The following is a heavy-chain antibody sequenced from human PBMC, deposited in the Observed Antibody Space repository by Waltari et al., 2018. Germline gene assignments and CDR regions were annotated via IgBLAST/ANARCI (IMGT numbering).Heavy chain of an antibody. J-gene: IGHJ5*02. Sequence: QVQLQASGPSLLKPSETLSLIRTVSGGSISGFYWSWVRQPPGKGLDWIGYIYYTGSTNFNPSLKSRVTMSVDTSKNQFSLKLSSVTAADTAFYYCARGGGGDWEWFDPWGQGTLVTVSS. CDR2: IYYTGST. CDR3: ARGGGGDWEWFDP. D-gene: IGHD2-21*02. V-gene: IGHV4-59*01. CDR1: GGSISGFY.